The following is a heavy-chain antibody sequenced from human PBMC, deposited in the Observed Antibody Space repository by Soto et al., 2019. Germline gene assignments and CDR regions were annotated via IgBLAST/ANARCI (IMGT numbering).Heavy chain of an antibody. D-gene: IGHD5-12*01. J-gene: IGHJ5*02. Sequence: ASVKVSCKASGYTFTSYGISWVRQAPGQGLEWMGWISAYNGNTNYAQKLQGRVTMTTDTSTSTAYMELRSLRSDDTAVYYCASFFLEYSGYDLNGSAPGGKGTLVPVSS. CDR2: ISAYNGNT. CDR1: GYTFTSYG. V-gene: IGHV1-18*01. CDR3: ASFFLEYSGYDLNGSAP.